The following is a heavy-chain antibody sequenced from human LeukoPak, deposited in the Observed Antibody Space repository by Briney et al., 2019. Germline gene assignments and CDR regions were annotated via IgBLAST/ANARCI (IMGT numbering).Heavy chain of an antibody. V-gene: IGHV4-38-2*01. J-gene: IGHJ4*02. Sequence: PSETLSLTCAVSGYPISRGYYWGWIRQPPGKGLEWIASIYHSGTTNYNPSLKSRVTMSVDTSKNQFSLKLSSVTAADTAVYYCARGNSGYDMKTYYFDYWGQGTLVTVSS. CDR2: IYHSGTT. D-gene: IGHD5-12*01. CDR1: GYPISRGYY. CDR3: ARGNSGYDMKTYYFDY.